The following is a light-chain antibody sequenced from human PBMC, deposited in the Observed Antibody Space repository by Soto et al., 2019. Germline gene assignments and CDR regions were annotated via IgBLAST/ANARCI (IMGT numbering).Light chain of an antibody. CDR1: QSVGNF. J-gene: IGKJ2*02. Sequence: EIVLTQSPASLSLSPGERATLSCRASQSVGNFLVWYQQKPGQAPRLLIFDASNRATGIPARFSGSGSGTDFTLTISSLEPEDFAIYYCQQRSDWPRTFGQGTTLEMK. V-gene: IGKV3-11*01. CDR3: QQRSDWPRT. CDR2: DAS.